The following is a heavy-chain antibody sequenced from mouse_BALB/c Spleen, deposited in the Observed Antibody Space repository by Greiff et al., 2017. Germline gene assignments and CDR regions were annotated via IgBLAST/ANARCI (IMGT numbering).Heavy chain of an antibody. V-gene: IGHV5-4*02. CDR1: GFTFSDYY. D-gene: IGHD2-14*01. CDR3: AREGAYYRYYFDY. Sequence: DVKLVESGGGLVKPGGSLKLSCAASGFTFSDYYMYWVRQTPEKRLEWVATISDGGSYTYYPDSVTGRFTISRDNAKNNLYLQMSSLKSEDTAMYYCAREGAYYRYYFDYWGQGTTLTVSS. J-gene: IGHJ2*01. CDR2: ISDGGSYT.